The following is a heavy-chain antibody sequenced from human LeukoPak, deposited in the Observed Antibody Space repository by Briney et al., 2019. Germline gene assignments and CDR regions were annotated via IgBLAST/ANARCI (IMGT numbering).Heavy chain of an antibody. D-gene: IGHD4-23*01. CDR3: AGVRSTVGWRSFDY. CDR2: SYFIGSP. CDR1: GSISSYY. J-gene: IGHJ4*02. Sequence: SETLSLTCTVDGSISSYYWSWIRRAPGKGLEWIGHSYFIGSPNYNPSLKSRVTISVDTPKNQFSLKLSSVTAADTAVYYCAGVRSTVGWRSFDYWGQGILVTVSS. V-gene: IGHV4-59*08.